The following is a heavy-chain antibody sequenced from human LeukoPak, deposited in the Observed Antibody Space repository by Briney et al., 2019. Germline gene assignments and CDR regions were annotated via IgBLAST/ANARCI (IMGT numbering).Heavy chain of an antibody. D-gene: IGHD6-13*01. V-gene: IGHV4-61*09. CDR1: GGSISSGSYY. CDR2: IYTSGSI. CDR3: ARSYSSSWYFSNWFDP. J-gene: IGHJ5*02. Sequence: PSETLSLTCTVSGGSISSGSYYWSWIRQPAGKGLEYIGHIYTSGSINYNPSLKSRVTISVDTSKNQFSLKLSSVTAADTAVYYCARSYSSSWYFSNWFDPWGQGTLVTVSS.